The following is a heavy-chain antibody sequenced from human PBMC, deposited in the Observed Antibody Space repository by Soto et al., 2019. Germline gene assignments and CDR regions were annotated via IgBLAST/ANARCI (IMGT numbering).Heavy chain of an antibody. D-gene: IGHD2-2*01. Sequence: SVKVSCKASGCTFSTYTISWVRQAPGQGLEWMGRVIPILGIANYAQKLQGRVTITADKSTSTAYMELSSLRSEDTAVYYCATLPAAKYYFYYYMDVWGRGTTVTVSS. CDR3: ATLPAAKYYFYYYMDV. CDR2: VIPILGIA. J-gene: IGHJ6*03. V-gene: IGHV1-69*02. CDR1: GCTFSTYT.